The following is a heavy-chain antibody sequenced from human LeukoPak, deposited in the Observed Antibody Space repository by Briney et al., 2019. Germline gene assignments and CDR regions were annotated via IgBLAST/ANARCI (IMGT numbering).Heavy chain of an antibody. V-gene: IGHV5-10-1*01. CDR1: GYSFTSYW. D-gene: IGHD3-22*01. CDR2: IDPSDSYT. Sequence: PGESLKISCKGSGYSFTSYWISWVRQMPGKGLEWMGRIDPSDSYTNYSPSFQGHVTISADKSISTAYLQWSSLKASDTAMYYCARDTYYYDSGYYFDYWGQGTLVTVSS. J-gene: IGHJ4*02. CDR3: ARDTYYYDSGYYFDY.